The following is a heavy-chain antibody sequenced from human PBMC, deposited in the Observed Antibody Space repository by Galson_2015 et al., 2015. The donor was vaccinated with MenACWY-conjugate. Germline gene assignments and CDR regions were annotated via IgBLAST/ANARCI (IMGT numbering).Heavy chain of an antibody. Sequence: ETLSLTCAVYGGSFSGSYWTWIRQPPGKGLEWLGEINHSGRTHYNPSLKSRVTISVDTSKNQFSLKLTSVPAADTAVYYCAREVVVVPAAISGNYGMDVWGPGTTVTVSS. J-gene: IGHJ6*02. CDR3: AREVVVVPAAISGNYGMDV. V-gene: IGHV4-34*01. CDR1: GGSFSGSY. D-gene: IGHD2-2*02. CDR2: INHSGRT.